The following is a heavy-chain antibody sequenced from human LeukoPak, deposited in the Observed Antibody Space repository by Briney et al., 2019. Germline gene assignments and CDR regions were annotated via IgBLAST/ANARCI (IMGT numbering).Heavy chain of an antibody. J-gene: IGHJ6*03. CDR3: AIHYYYYYYMDV. Sequence: SETLSLACSVSGASISSGSNYWGWIRQPPGKTLEWIGSIYYSGSTYYNPSLKSRVTISVDTSKNQFSLKLSSVTAADTAVYYCAIHYYYYYYMDVWGKGTTVTISS. CDR2: IYYSGST. CDR1: GASISSGSNY. V-gene: IGHV4-39*01.